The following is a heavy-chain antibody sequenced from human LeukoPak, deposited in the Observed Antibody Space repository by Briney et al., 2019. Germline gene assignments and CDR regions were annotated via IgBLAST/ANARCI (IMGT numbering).Heavy chain of an antibody. J-gene: IGHJ4*02. CDR2: ISAYNGNT. CDR1: GYTFTSYG. V-gene: IGHV1-18*01. CDR3: ARAYDSSGYYYGEGFDY. Sequence: RASVKVSCKASGYTFTSYGISWVRQAPGQGLERMGWISAYNGNTNYAQKPQGRVTMTTDTSTSTAYMELRSLRSDDTAVYYCARAYDSSGYYYGEGFDYWGQGTLVTVSS. D-gene: IGHD3-22*01.